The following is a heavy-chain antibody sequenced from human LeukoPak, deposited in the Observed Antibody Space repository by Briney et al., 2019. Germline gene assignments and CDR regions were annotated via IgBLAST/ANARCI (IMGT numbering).Heavy chain of an antibody. Sequence: SGGSLRLSCAASGFTFNVYNMNWVRQAPGKGLEWVSSISSSSIYIYYADSVKGRFTISRDNANNSLYLQMNSLRAEDTAVYYCARDSSGWYYFDYWGQGILVTVSS. CDR3: ARDSSGWYYFDY. CDR2: ISSSSIYI. V-gene: IGHV3-21*01. D-gene: IGHD6-19*01. CDR1: GFTFNVYN. J-gene: IGHJ4*02.